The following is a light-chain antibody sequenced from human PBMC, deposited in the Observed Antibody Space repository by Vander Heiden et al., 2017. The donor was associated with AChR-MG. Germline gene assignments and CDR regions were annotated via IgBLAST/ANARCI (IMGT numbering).Light chain of an antibody. CDR1: TSDIDDYRY. CDR3: TSYTSGKSPSVV. Sequence: QSAPPQPASVSGSPGQSVTISCTGATSDIDDYRYVSWYQQHPGKAPKLIIYDVTKRPSGVSDRFSGCKSGNTASLTISGVQSEDEAIYYCTSYTSGKSPSVVFGRGTKLTVV. V-gene: IGLV2-14*03. J-gene: IGLJ2*01. CDR2: DVT.